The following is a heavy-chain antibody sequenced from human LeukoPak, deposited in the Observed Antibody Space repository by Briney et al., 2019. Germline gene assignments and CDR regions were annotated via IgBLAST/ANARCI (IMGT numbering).Heavy chain of an antibody. CDR2: IIESGHST. CDR1: GLTLNIHA. D-gene: IGHD3-10*01. V-gene: IGHV3-23*01. J-gene: IGHJ6*02. Sequence: PGGSLRLPCAASGLTLNIHAVSWPRPPPGKGREWGSAIIESGHSTYYPDPVKGRFTITRDNSKIPLYLQMNRLSAEDRAIVYSAKDRPEFLWLGALSATSFYAGMDVWGQGTTVTVSS. CDR3: AKDRPEFLWLGALSATSFYAGMDV.